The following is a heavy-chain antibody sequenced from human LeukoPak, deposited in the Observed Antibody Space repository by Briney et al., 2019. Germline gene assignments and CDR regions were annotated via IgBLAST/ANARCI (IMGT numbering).Heavy chain of an antibody. D-gene: IGHD6-13*01. CDR2: ISSSSSTI. CDR1: GFTFSSYS. J-gene: IGHJ4*02. V-gene: IGHV3-48*01. Sequence: GGSLKLSCAASGFTFSSYSMNWVRQAPGKGLEWVSYISSSSSTIYYADSVKGRFTISRDSAKNSLYLQMNSLRAEDTAVYYCARDPRGQQLVQGYWGQGTLVTVSS. CDR3: ARDPRGQQLVQGY.